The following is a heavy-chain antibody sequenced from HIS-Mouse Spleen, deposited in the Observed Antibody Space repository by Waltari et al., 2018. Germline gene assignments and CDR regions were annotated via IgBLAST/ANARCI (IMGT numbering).Heavy chain of an antibody. CDR2: INHSGST. J-gene: IGHJ2*01. Sequence: QVQLQQWGAGRLKPSETLSLTCAVDGGSFSGYYWRWIRQPPGKGLEWIGEINHSGSTNYNPSLKSRVTISVDTSKNQFSLKLSSVTAADTAVYYCARVRTGDPSYWYFDLWGRGTLVTVSS. CDR3: ARVRTGDPSYWYFDL. CDR1: GGSFSGYY. D-gene: IGHD7-27*01. V-gene: IGHV4-34*01.